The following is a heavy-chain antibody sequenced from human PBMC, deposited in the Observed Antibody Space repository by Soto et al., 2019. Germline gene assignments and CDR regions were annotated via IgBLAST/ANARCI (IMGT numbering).Heavy chain of an antibody. J-gene: IGHJ6*02. Sequence: QVQLQQWGAGLLKPSETLSLTCAVYGGSLSGYYWSWIRQTPVKGLEWLGEIDHNGTTDYNPSLKSRITLSLDASKRQFSLRLTSVTAADTAVYYCARWSDYGDYYYYDMDVWGQGSTVIVSS. V-gene: IGHV4-34*01. CDR3: ARWSDYGDYYYYDMDV. CDR2: IDHNGTT. CDR1: GGSLSGYY. D-gene: IGHD4-17*01.